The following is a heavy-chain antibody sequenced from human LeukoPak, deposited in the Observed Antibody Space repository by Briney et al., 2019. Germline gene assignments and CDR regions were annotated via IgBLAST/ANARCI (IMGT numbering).Heavy chain of an antibody. V-gene: IGHV3-53*01. J-gene: IGHJ6*02. D-gene: IGHD3-3*01. CDR1: GFTVSSNY. Sequence: GGSLRLSCAASGFTVSSNYMSWVRQAPGEGLEWVSVIYSGGSTYYADSVKGRFTISRDNSKNTLYLQMNSLRAEDTAVYYCARDSSYDFWSGYDYGMDVWGQGTTVTVSS. CDR3: ARDSSYDFWSGYDYGMDV. CDR2: IYSGGST.